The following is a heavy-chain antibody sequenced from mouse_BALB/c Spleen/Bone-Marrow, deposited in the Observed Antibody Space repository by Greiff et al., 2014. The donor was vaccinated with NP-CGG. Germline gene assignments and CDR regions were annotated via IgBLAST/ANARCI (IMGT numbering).Heavy chain of an antibody. V-gene: IGHV1S81*02. CDR3: ARDYGYDVGLAWFVY. D-gene: IGHD2-14*01. CDR1: GYTFTTYW. CDR2: INPSNGRT. J-gene: IGHJ3*01. Sequence: VQLQQSGAELVKPGASVKLSCRASGYTFTTYWMHWVKQRPGQGLEWIGEINPSNGRTNYNEKFKSKATLTVDKSSSTAYMQLCSLTSGHSAVYYCARDYGYDVGLAWFVYWGQGTLVTVSA.